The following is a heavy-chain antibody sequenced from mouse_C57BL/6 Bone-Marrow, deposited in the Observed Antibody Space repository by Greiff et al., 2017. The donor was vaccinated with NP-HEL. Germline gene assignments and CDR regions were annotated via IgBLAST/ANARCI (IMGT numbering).Heavy chain of an antibody. CDR2: IYPGSGST. CDR1: GYTFTSYW. D-gene: IGHD2-4*01. Sequence: QVQLQQSGAELVKPGASVKMSCKASGYTFTSYWITWVKQRPGQGLEWIGDIYPGSGSTNYNEKFKSKATLTVDTSSSTAYMQLSSLTSEDSAVYYCARHYYDYEYYAMDYWGQGTSVTVSS. V-gene: IGHV1-55*01. J-gene: IGHJ4*01. CDR3: ARHYYDYEYYAMDY.